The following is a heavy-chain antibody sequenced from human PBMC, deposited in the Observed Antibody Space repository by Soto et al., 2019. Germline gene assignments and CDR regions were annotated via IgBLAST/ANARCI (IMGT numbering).Heavy chain of an antibody. V-gene: IGHV1-3*01. Sequence: QVQLVQSGAEVKKPGASVKVSCKASGYTFTNYAMHWVRQAPGQRLEWMGWINGGNGDTKYSQKFQGRVTITRDTSANTAYMERSSLRSEDTAAFYCARGDSGGKYWYFDLWGRGTLVTVSS. CDR3: ARGDSGGKYWYFDL. J-gene: IGHJ2*01. CDR1: GYTFTNYA. D-gene: IGHD3-16*01. CDR2: INGGNGDT.